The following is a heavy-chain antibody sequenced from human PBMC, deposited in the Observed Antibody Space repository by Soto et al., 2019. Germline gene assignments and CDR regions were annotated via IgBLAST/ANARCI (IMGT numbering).Heavy chain of an antibody. J-gene: IGHJ3*02. CDR2: IFWNDDK. V-gene: IGHV2-5*01. D-gene: IGHD6-13*01. CDR3: EHTRYSSSWSDAFDI. CDR1: GFSLSPSGVG. Sequence: SGPTLVHPTQTLTLTCTFSGFSLSPSGVGVGWIRQPPGKALEWLALIFWNDDKGYSPNVKSRLTITKDTSKNQLVLTMTNMDPVDTAKYYCEHTRYSSSWSDAFDIWGQGTMVTVSS.